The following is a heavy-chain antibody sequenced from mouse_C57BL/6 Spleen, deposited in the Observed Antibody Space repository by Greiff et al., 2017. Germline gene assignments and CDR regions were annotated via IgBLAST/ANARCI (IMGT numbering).Heavy chain of an antibody. CDR1: GYTFTDYY. J-gene: IGHJ2*01. CDR3: ARRTYGSSSPFDY. V-gene: IGHV1-19*01. Sequence: VQLQQSGPVLVKPGASVKMSCKASGYTFTDYYMNWVKQSHGKSLEWIGVINPYNGGTSYNQKFKGKATLTVDKSSSTAYMELNSLTSEDSAVYYCARRTYGSSSPFDYWGQGTTLTVSS. D-gene: IGHD1-1*01. CDR2: INPYNGGT.